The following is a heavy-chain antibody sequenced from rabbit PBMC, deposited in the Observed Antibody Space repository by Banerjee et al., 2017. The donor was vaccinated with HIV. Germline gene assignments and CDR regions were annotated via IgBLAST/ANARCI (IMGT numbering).Heavy chain of an antibody. CDR2: INTGSGST. V-gene: IGHV1S40*01. CDR1: GFSFSSNYY. D-gene: IGHD1-1*01. J-gene: IGHJ4*01. CDR3: ARDLYSGSNL. Sequence: QSLEESGGGLVQPEGSLTLTCTASGFSFSSNYYMCWVRQAPGKGLELIGCINTGSGSTYYASWAKGRFTISSDNAQNTVDLQMNSLTAADTATYFCARDLYSGSNLWGPGTLVTVS.